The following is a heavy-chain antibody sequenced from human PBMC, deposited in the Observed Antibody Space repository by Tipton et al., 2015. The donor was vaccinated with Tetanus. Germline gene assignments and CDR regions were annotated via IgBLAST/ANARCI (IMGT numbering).Heavy chain of an antibody. Sequence: TLSLTCTVSGASFSSGDYYWSWIRKPPGKDLEWIGYIYQTGTTYYNPSLKGRVTISMDSSNTQFSLRLDSLTAADTVVYYCARAAGFLGLAHEFWGRGTLVSVSS. J-gene: IGHJ1*01. V-gene: IGHV4-30-4*01. D-gene: IGHD2/OR15-2a*01. CDR2: IYQTGTT. CDR3: ARAAGFLGLAHEF. CDR1: GASFSSGDYY.